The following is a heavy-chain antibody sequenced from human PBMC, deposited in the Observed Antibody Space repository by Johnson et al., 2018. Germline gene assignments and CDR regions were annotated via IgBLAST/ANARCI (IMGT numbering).Heavy chain of an antibody. D-gene: IGHD2-15*01. V-gene: IGHV3-NL1*01. CDR2: INSGGST. CDR3: AKDRGRASSHYYYMDV. Sequence: QVQLVQSGGGLVQPGGSXRLSCAASGFTFSSYDMHWVRQATGKGLEWVSVINSGGSTYYEDSVKGRVTISRYNSKNTLYLQMNSLRAEDTAVYYCAKDRGRASSHYYYMDVWGKGTTVTVSS. J-gene: IGHJ6*03. CDR1: GFTFSSYD.